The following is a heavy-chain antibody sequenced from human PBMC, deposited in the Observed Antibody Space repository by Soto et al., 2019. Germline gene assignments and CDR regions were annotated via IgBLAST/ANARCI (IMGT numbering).Heavy chain of an antibody. D-gene: IGHD2-21*01. J-gene: IGHJ5*01. CDR1: GFTFSGSW. V-gene: IGHV3-7*04. Sequence: EVQLVESGGGLVQPGGSLRLSCAASGFTFSGSWMNWVRQAPGKGLEWVANIKQDGSENYYVDSVRGRFTISRDNAKNSLFLQMDSLRAEDTAVYYCARGLGLDSWGPGTLVTVSS. CDR3: ARGLGLDS. CDR2: IKQDGSEN.